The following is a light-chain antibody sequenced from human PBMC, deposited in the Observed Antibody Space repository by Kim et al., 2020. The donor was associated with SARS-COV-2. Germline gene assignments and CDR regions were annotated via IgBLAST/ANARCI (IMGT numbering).Light chain of an antibody. V-gene: IGKV1-17*01. CDR3: LQHNSYPIT. CDR1: QAIRND. CDR2: GAS. Sequence: GDRVTIPCRASQAIRNDLGWYQQNPGIAPTRLLYGASSLQSGVPSRFSGSGSGTEFTLTLRSLQPEDFATYFCLQHNSYPITFGQGTRLQIK. J-gene: IGKJ5*01.